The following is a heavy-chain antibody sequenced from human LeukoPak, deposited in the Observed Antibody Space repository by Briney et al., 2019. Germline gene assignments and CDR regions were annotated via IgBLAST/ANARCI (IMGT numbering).Heavy chain of an antibody. CDR2: IYYSGST. CDR3: ARVRGCSGGSCYSIDF. CDR1: GGSISSGDYY. V-gene: IGHV4-30-4*01. J-gene: IGHJ4*02. Sequence: ASQTLSLTCTVSGGSISSGDYYWSWIRQSPGKGLEWIGYIYYSGSTYYNPSLKSRFTISVDTSKNQFSLKLSSVTAADTAVYYCARVRGCSGGSCYSIDFWGQGTLVTVSS. D-gene: IGHD2-15*01.